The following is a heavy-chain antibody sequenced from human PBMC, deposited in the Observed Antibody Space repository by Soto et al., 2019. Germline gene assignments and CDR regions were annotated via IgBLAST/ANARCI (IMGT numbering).Heavy chain of an antibody. D-gene: IGHD3-3*01. J-gene: IGHJ4*02. V-gene: IGHV1-2*04. CDR3: ERDLVGFWSGYSYPHDY. CDR1: GYTFTGYY. Sequence: ASVKVACKASGYTFTGYYMHWVRQAPGQGLEWMGWINPNSGGTNYAQKFQGWVTMTRDTSISTAYMELSRLRSDDTAVYYCERDLVGFWSGYSYPHDYWGQGTLVTVSS. CDR2: INPNSGGT.